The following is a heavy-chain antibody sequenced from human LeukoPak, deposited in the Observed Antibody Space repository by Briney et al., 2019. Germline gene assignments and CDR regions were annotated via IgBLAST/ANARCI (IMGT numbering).Heavy chain of an antibody. CDR3: AGAVAEHQFDY. CDR1: GDTFTSYY. Sequence: GASVKVSCKASGDTFTSYYMHWVRQAPGQGLEWMGIINPSGGSTSYAQKFQGRVTMTRDMSTSTVYMELSSLRSEDTAVYYCAGAVAEHQFDYWGQGTLVTVSS. D-gene: IGHD4-23*01. CDR2: INPSGGST. J-gene: IGHJ4*02. V-gene: IGHV1-46*01.